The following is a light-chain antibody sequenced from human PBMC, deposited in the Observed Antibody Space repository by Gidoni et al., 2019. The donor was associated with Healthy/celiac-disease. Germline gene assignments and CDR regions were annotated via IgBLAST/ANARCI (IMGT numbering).Light chain of an antibody. CDR2: TAS. J-gene: IGKJ2*01. Sequence: IQLTQSPSTLSAPVGDRVTITCRASQSISSWLAWYQQKPGKAPKLLIYTASSLESGVPSRFSGSGSGTEFTLTISSLQPDDFATYYCQQYNSYSYTFGQGTKLEIK. CDR1: QSISSW. CDR3: QQYNSYSYT. V-gene: IGKV1-5*03.